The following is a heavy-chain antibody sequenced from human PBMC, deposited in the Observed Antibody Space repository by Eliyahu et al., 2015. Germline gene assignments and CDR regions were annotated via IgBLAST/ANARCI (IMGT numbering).Heavy chain of an antibody. Sequence: QVQLVESGGGVVQPGGSLRLSCEASGFMFKTYAIHWVRQAPGKGLEWVAFIRHDGSHPFYAASVKGRFSISRDNSKNMLFLEMNNLRPDDSAVYYCAKLLSSDLDFWGQGTLVTVSS. J-gene: IGHJ4*02. CDR2: IRHDGSHP. CDR1: GFMFKTYA. V-gene: IGHV3-30*02. D-gene: IGHD3-10*01. CDR3: AKLLSSDLDF.